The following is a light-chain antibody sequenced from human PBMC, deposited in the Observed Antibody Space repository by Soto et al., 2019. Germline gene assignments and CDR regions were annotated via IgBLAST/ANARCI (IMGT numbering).Light chain of an antibody. CDR3: QQYGTSPWT. Sequence: EIVLTQSPGTLSLSPGERATLSCRASQSVGNNYLAWYQQKVGQAPRLLIFAASKRATGIPDRFSGSGSGSDLPLTISRLEPEDFAVYYCQQYGTSPWTFGQGTKVEIK. CDR2: AAS. J-gene: IGKJ1*01. V-gene: IGKV3-20*01. CDR1: QSVGNNY.